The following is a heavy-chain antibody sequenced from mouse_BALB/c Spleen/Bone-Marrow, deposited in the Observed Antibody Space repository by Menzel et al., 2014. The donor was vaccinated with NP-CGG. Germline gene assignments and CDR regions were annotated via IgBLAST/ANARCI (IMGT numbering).Heavy chain of an antibody. J-gene: IGHJ2*01. D-gene: IGHD1-2*01. CDR2: INPYNGDT. CDR1: GYSFTGYF. Sequence: EVMLVESGPELVKPGASVKTSCKASGYSFTGYFMNWVMQSHGKSLEWIGRINPYNGDTFYNQKFKGKATLTVDKSSSTAHMELRSLASEDSAVYYCASSFITTAYYFDYWGQGTTLTVSS. CDR3: ASSFITTAYYFDY. V-gene: IGHV1-20*02.